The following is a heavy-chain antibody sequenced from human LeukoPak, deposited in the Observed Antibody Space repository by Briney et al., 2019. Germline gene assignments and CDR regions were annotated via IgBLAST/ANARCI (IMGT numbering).Heavy chain of an antibody. CDR1: GYTFTSYG. CDR2: IIPILGIA. CDR3: ARVRRLGELFFDY. V-gene: IGHV1-69*04. Sequence: ASVKVSCKASGYTFTSYGISWVRQAPGQGLEWMGRIIPILGIANYAQKFQGRVTITADKSTSTAYMELSSLRSEDTAVYYCARVRRLGELFFDYWGQGTLVTVSS. J-gene: IGHJ4*02. D-gene: IGHD3-10*01.